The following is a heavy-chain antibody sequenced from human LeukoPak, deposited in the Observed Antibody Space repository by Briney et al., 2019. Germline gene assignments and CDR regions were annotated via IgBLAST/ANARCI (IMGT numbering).Heavy chain of an antibody. Sequence: PGGSLRLSCEASGFXFSDYYISWIRQAPGKGLEWFSYISSSSSYTNYADSVKGRLTISRDNAKNSLYLQMNSLRAEDTAVYYCARASMRMAAAGLVDYWGQGTLVTVSS. CDR2: ISSSSSYT. V-gene: IGHV3-11*05. CDR1: GFXFSDYY. CDR3: ARASMRMAAAGLVDY. D-gene: IGHD6-13*01. J-gene: IGHJ4*02.